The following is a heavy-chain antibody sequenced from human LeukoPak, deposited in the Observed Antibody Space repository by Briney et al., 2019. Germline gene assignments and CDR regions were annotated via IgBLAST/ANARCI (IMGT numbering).Heavy chain of an antibody. J-gene: IGHJ4*01. CDR2: IWYDGRNK. CDR3: VKDLLNFDY. V-gene: IGHV3-33*06. Sequence: GGSLRLSCTASGFTFSSYAMNWVRQAPGKGLEWVAVIWYDGRNKYYADSVKGRFTISRDNSKNTLYLQMNSLRAEDTAVYYCVKDLLNFDYWGHGDPVSVSS. CDR1: GFTFSSYA.